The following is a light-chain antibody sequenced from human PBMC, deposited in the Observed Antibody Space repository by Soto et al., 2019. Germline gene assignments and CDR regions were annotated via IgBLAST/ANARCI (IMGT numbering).Light chain of an antibody. J-gene: IGLJ1*01. CDR1: SSDVGGYNY. CDR3: SSYTSSSPRV. Sequence: QSALTQPASVSGSPGQSITISCTGTSSDVGGYNYVSWYQQHPGKAPKLMIYDVSNRPSGVSNRFSGSKSGNTASLTISGLQAEDEADYYCSSYTSSSPRVFGTGP. V-gene: IGLV2-14*01. CDR2: DVS.